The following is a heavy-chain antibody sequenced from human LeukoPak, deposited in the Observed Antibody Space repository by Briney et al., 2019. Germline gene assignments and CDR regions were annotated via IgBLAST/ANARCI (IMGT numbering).Heavy chain of an antibody. CDR3: ARTYGSGNYYEFDY. CDR2: IYPGDSDT. J-gene: IGHJ4*02. V-gene: IGHV5-51*01. Sequence: GESLKISCQGSGYSFTHYWIGWVRQMPGKGLEWMGVIYPGDSDTRYSPSFQGQVTISADKSIGTAYLQWSSLKASDTAMYYCARTYGSGNYYEFDYWGQGTQVTVSS. D-gene: IGHD3-10*01. CDR1: GYSFTHYW.